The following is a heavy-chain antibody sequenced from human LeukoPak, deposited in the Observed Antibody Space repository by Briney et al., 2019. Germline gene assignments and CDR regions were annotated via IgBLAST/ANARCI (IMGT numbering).Heavy chain of an antibody. D-gene: IGHD2-2*01. CDR3: ARVSCSSTSCYSTDWWFDP. CDR1: GYTLTELS. V-gene: IGHV1-24*01. J-gene: IGHJ5*02. CDR2: FDPEDGET. Sequence: ASVKVSCKVSGYTLTELSMHWVRQAPGKGLEWMGGFDPEDGETIYAQKFQGRVTITADESTSTAHMELSSLRSEDTAVYYCARVSCSSTSCYSTDWWFDPWGQGTLVTVSS.